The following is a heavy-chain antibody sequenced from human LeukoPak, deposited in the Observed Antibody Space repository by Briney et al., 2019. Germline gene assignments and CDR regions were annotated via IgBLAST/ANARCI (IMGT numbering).Heavy chain of an antibody. Sequence: GGSLRLSCAASGFTFSNYAMNWARQALGKGLEWVASINHNGNVNYYVDSVKGRFTISRDNAKNSLYLQMSNLRAEDTAVYFCARGGGLDVWGQGATVTVSS. CDR3: ARGGGLDV. J-gene: IGHJ6*02. D-gene: IGHD3-16*01. CDR1: GFTFSNYA. V-gene: IGHV3-7*03. CDR2: INHNGNVN.